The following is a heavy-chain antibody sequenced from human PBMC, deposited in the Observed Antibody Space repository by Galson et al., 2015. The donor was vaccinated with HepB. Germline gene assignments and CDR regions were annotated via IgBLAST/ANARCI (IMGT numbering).Heavy chain of an antibody. V-gene: IGHV4-31*03. CDR2: IYYSGST. Sequence: TLSLPCPVSGGSISSGGYYWSWIRPPPGKGQEWTGYIYYSGSTYYNPSLKSRVTISVDTSKNQFALKLSSVTAADTAVYYCARVSRPSIMSTFGGVNLRWYYFDYWGQGTLVTVSS. J-gene: IGHJ4*02. CDR1: GGSISSGGYY. CDR3: ARVSRPSIMSTFGGVNLRWYYFDY. D-gene: IGHD3-16*01.